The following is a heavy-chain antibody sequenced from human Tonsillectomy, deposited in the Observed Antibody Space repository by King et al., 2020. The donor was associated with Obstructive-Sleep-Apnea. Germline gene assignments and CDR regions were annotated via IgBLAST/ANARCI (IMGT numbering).Heavy chain of an antibody. CDR2: ISEDGISK. D-gene: IGHD5-18*01. CDR1: GFTCSSYG. CDR3: SKDRDSYGTYGMDV. V-gene: IGHV3-30*18. J-gene: IGHJ6*02. Sequence: VQLVESGGGVVQPGRSLRLSGAASGFTCSSYGRRWVRQAPGKGLEWVAGISEDGISKYYAESVKGRFTISRDQSKNTLYLQMNSLRGEDTAVYYCSKDRDSYGTYGMDVWGQGTTVTVSS.